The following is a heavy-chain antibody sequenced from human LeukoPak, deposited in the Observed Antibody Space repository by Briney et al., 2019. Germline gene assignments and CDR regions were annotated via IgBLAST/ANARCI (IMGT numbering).Heavy chain of an antibody. CDR2: IYTSGST. D-gene: IGHD6-6*01. CDR3: ARDGTEAYSSSSVWFDP. Sequence: PAETLSLTCTVSGGSISSYYWSWIRQPAGKGLEWIGRIYTSGSTNYNPSLKSRVTMSVDTSKNQFSLKLSSVTAADTAVYYCARDGTEAYSSSSVWFDPWGQGTLVTVPS. V-gene: IGHV4-4*07. CDR1: GGSISSYY. J-gene: IGHJ5*02.